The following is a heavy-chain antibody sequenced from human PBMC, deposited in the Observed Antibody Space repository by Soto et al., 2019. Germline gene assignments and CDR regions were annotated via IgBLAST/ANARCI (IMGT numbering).Heavy chain of an antibody. V-gene: IGHV1-3*01. CDR2: INPGNGNT. Sequence: ASVKVSCKASEYTFTSYGINWVRQAPGRGLEWMGWINPGNGNTKYSQQFQGRVIIDRDTSASTAYMELSSLRSEDTAVYYCARGGYFDSSNYLAYWGLGTLVTVSS. CDR1: EYTFTSYG. CDR3: ARGGYFDSSNYLAY. D-gene: IGHD3-22*01. J-gene: IGHJ4*02.